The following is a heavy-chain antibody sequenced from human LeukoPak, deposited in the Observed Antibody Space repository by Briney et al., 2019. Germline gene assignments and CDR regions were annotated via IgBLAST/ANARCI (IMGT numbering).Heavy chain of an antibody. CDR2: ISSSSSYI. Sequence: PGGSLRLSCAASGFTFSDYYMSWIRQAPGKGLEWVSSISSSSSYIYYADSVKGRFTISRDNAKNSLYLQMNSLRAEDTAVYYCARGRGEYYYDSSGLGDAFDIWGQGTMVTVSS. CDR1: GFTFSDYY. V-gene: IGHV3-11*06. D-gene: IGHD3-22*01. J-gene: IGHJ3*02. CDR3: ARGRGEYYYDSSGLGDAFDI.